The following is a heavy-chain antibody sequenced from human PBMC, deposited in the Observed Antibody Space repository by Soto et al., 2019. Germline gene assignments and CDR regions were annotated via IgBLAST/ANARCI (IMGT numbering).Heavy chain of an antibody. Sequence: QVQLVQSGPEVKKPGASAKVSCKTSGYIFSNFGTSWMRQVPGQGLEWMGWISGYNGNTNYAQKFQDRVTLTTDTSTNTAYMERRSLRADDTAVYYCARASGGGVGTTSYWGQGTLVTVSS. CDR2: ISGYNGNT. CDR3: ARASGGGVGTTSY. D-gene: IGHD1-26*01. CDR1: GYIFSNFG. V-gene: IGHV1-18*01. J-gene: IGHJ4*02.